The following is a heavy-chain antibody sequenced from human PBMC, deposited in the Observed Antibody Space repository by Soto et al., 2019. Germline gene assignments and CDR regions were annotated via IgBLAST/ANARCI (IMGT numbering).Heavy chain of an antibody. V-gene: IGHV3-30*18. CDR3: AKDVVPAANYYYYYGMDV. D-gene: IGHD2-2*01. Sequence: QVQLVESGGGVVQPGRSLRLSCAASGFTFSSYGMPWVRQAPGKGLEWVAVISYDGSNKYYADSVKGRFTISRENSKNTLYLQMNSLRAEDTAVYYCAKDVVPAANYYYYYGMDVWGQGTTVTVSS. J-gene: IGHJ6*02. CDR1: GFTFSSYG. CDR2: ISYDGSNK.